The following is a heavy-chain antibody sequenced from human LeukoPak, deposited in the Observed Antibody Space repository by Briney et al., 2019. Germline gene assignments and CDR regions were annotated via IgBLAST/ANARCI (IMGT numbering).Heavy chain of an antibody. J-gene: IGHJ6*02. D-gene: IGHD5-18*01. CDR1: GGSFSGYY. Sequence: SETLSLTCAVYGGSFSGYYWSWIRKPPGKGLEWIGEINHSGSTNYNPSLKSRVTISVDTSKNQFSLKLSSVTAADTAVYYCARGRTAMALVYYGMDVWGQGTTVTVSS. CDR2: INHSGST. V-gene: IGHV4-34*01. CDR3: ARGRTAMALVYYGMDV.